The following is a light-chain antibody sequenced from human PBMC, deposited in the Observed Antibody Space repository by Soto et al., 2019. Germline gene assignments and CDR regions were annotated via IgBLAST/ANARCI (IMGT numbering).Light chain of an antibody. CDR3: SSYTSSSTLS. CDR2: DVS. V-gene: IGLV2-14*01. Sequence: QSALTQPASVSGSPGQSITISCTGTSSDVGGYNYVSWYQQHPGKAPKLMLYDVSNRPSGVSNRFSGSKSGNTASLTISGLQADDEADYYCSSYTSSSTLSFGTGTKLTVL. J-gene: IGLJ1*01. CDR1: SSDVGGYNY.